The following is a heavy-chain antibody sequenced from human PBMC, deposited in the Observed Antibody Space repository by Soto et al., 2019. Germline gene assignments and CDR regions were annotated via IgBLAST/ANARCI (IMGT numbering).Heavy chain of an antibody. CDR3: ARARTLWSGGDYGMDV. Sequence: GGSLRLSCAASGFTFSSYGMHWVRQAPGKGLEGVAVIWYDGSNKYYADSVKGRFTISRDNSKNTLYLQMNSLRAEDTAVYYCARARTLWSGGDYGMDVWGQGTTVTVSS. J-gene: IGHJ6*02. V-gene: IGHV3-33*01. CDR1: GFTFSSYG. CDR2: IWYDGSNK. D-gene: IGHD3-10*01.